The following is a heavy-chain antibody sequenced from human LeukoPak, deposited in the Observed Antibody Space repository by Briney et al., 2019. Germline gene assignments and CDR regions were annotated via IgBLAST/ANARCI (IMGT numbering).Heavy chain of an antibody. Sequence: PSETLSLTCTVSGGSISSGYYWGWIRQPPGKGLEWIGEINHSGSTNYNPSLKSRVTISVDTSKNQFSLKLSSVTAADTAVYYCARLWGAFDIWGQGTMVTVSS. CDR2: INHSGST. CDR1: GGSISSGYY. D-gene: IGHD1-26*01. J-gene: IGHJ3*02. V-gene: IGHV4-38-2*02. CDR3: ARLWGAFDI.